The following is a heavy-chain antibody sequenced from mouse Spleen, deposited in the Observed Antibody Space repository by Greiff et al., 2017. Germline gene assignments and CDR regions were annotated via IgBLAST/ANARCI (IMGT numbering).Heavy chain of an antibody. CDR2: ISYDGSN. J-gene: IGHJ1*01. Sequence: VEESGPGLVKPSQSLSLTCSVTGYSITSGYYWNWIRQFPGNKLEWMGYISYDGSNNYNPSLKNRISITRDTSKNQFFLKLNSVTTEDTATYYCARDLLWLRRYFDVWGAGTTVTVSS. CDR3: ARDLLWLRRYFDV. V-gene: IGHV3-6*01. CDR1: GYSITSGYY. D-gene: IGHD2-2*01.